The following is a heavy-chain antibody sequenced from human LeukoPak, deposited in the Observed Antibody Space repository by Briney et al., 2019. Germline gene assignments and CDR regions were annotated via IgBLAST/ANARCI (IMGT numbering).Heavy chain of an antibody. CDR2: ISAYNGNT. CDR3: ARDLITVTTGYYYYMDV. J-gene: IGHJ6*03. D-gene: IGHD4-17*01. Sequence: ASVKVSCKASGGTFSSYGISWVRQAPGQGLEWMGWISAYNGNTNYAQKLQGRVTMTTDTSTSTAYMELRSLRSDDTAVYYCARDLITVTTGYYYYMDVWGKGTTVTVSS. V-gene: IGHV1-18*01. CDR1: GGTFSSYG.